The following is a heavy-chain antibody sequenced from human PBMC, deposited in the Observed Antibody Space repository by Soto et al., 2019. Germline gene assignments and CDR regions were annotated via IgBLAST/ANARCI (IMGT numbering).Heavy chain of an antibody. V-gene: IGHV4-28*01. CDR3: ARREIQGPIDY. CDR1: SYAISSSNW. Sequence: QVQLQESGRGLVKPSDTLSLTCAVSSYAISSSNWWGWIRQPPGKGLEWIGYIYYSGTTYYNPSLKSRVTMSVDTSKNQFSLKLTSVTAVDTAVYYCARREIQGPIDYWGQGTLVSVSS. D-gene: IGHD1-26*01. J-gene: IGHJ4*02. CDR2: IYYSGTT.